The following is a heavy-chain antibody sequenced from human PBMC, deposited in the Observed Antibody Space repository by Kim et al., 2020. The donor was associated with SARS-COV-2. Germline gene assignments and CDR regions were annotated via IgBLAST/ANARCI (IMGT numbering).Heavy chain of an antibody. CDR2: INPNSGGT. D-gene: IGHD6-13*01. Sequence: ASVKVSCKASGYTFTGYYMHWVRQAPGQGLEWMGWINPNSGGTNYAQKFQGRVTMTRDTSISTAYMELSRLRSDDTAVYYCARARLDSSSSQHRSYYFDYWGQGTLVTVSS. CDR3: ARARLDSSSSQHRSYYFDY. CDR1: GYTFTGYY. V-gene: IGHV1-2*02. J-gene: IGHJ4*02.